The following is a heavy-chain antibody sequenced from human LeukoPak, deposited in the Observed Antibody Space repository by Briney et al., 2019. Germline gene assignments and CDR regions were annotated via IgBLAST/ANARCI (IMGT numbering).Heavy chain of an antibody. Sequence: GESLKISCKGSGYTLNTDWIAWVRQMPGKGLEWMGIIYPGDSDTRYSPSFEGQVTISADRSINTAYLQWNSLKASDTAIYYCAIHLNGGLPYDAGWFDPWGQGTLVTVSS. CDR3: AIHLNGGLPYDAGWFDP. V-gene: IGHV5-51*01. J-gene: IGHJ5*02. CDR1: GYTLNTDW. CDR2: IYPGDSDT. D-gene: IGHD3-16*01.